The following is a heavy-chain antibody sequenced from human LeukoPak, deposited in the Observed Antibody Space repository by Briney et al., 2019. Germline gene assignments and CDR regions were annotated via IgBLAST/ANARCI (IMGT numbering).Heavy chain of an antibody. D-gene: IGHD3-3*01. Sequence: ASVKVSCEASGYTFTGYYMHWVRQAPGQGLEWMGWINPNSGGTNYAQKFQGRVTMTRDTSISTAYMELSRLRSDDTAVYYCARVNMYDFWSGYYTGMRKYFDYWGQGTLVTVSS. CDR3: ARVNMYDFWSGYYTGMRKYFDY. V-gene: IGHV1-2*02. CDR2: INPNSGGT. CDR1: GYTFTGYY. J-gene: IGHJ4*02.